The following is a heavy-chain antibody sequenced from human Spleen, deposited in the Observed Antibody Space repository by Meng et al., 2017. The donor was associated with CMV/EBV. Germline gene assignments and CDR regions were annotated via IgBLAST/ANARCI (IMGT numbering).Heavy chain of an antibody. V-gene: IGHV3-11*01. CDR2: ISFSGRTI. CDR3: GFEGYYDSSGYYYPPGDY. CDR1: GFSFGDNY. Sequence: GGSLRLSCAASGFSFGDNYMAWIRQAPGKGLEWVSHISFSGRTIYYADSVKGRFTISRDNAKNSLFLQMNSLRAEDTAVYYCGFEGYYDSSGYYYPPGDYWGQGTLVTVSS. D-gene: IGHD3-22*01. J-gene: IGHJ4*02.